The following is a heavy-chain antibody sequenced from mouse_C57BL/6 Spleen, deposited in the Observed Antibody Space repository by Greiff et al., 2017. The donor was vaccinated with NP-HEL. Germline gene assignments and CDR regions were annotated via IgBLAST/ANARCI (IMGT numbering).Heavy chain of an antibody. CDR3: AGTTAVEAFAY. V-gene: IGHV10-3*01. Sequence: VQLKESGGGLVQPKGSLKLSCAASGFTFNTYAMHWVRQAPGKCLEWVSRIRSKSSNYATYYADSVKDRFTISRDDSQSMLYLQMNNLKTEDTAMYYCAGTTAVEAFAYWGQGTLVTVSA. CDR1: GFTFNTYA. CDR2: IRSKSSNYAT. J-gene: IGHJ3*01. D-gene: IGHD1-2*01.